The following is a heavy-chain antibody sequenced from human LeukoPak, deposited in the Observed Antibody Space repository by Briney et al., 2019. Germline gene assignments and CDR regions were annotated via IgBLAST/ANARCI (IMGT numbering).Heavy chain of an antibody. D-gene: IGHD3-10*01. V-gene: IGHV4-59*01. J-gene: IGHJ6*03. CDR2: IYYSWST. CDR1: GGSISRYY. Sequence: SETLSLTCTVSGGSISRYYWSWIRQPPGKGLEGIGYIYYSWSTNYNRSLKSRVTISVSTSKNQFSLELGSVAAADTAVYYCARGGSTMVRGVINYYYYYMDVWGKGTTVTVSS. CDR3: ARGGSTMVRGVINYYYYYMDV.